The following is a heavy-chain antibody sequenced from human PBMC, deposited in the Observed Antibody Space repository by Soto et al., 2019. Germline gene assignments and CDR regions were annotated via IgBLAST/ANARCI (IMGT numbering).Heavy chain of an antibody. Sequence: QVQLVESGGGVVQPGRSLRLSCAASGFTFSSYGMHWVRQAPGKGLEWVAVISYDGSNKYYADSVKGRFTISRDNSKNTLYLQMNSLRAEDTAVYYCAKDPYYDRSVDYFDYWGQGTLVTVSS. CDR1: GFTFSSYG. CDR3: AKDPYYDRSVDYFDY. V-gene: IGHV3-30*18. D-gene: IGHD3-22*01. J-gene: IGHJ4*02. CDR2: ISYDGSNK.